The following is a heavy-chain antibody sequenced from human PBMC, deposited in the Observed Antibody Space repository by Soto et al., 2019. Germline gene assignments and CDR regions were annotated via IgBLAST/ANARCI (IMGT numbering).Heavy chain of an antibody. CDR1: GGSISSYY. V-gene: IGHV4-59*08. J-gene: IGHJ4*02. Sequence: SETLSLTCTVSGGSISSYYWSWIRQPPGKGLEWIGYIYYSGSTNYNPSLKSRVTISVDTSKNQFSLKLSSVTAADTAVYYCARLVTFLSDYDFWSGLNEIWGQGTLVTVSS. CDR2: IYYSGST. D-gene: IGHD3-3*01. CDR3: ARLVTFLSDYDFWSGLNEI.